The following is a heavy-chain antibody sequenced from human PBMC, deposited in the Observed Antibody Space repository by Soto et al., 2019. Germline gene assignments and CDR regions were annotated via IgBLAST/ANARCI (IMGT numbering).Heavy chain of an antibody. V-gene: IGHV3-33*01. CDR1: GFTFSSYG. CDR2: IWYDGSNK. J-gene: IGHJ4*02. D-gene: IGHD3-22*01. CDR3: ARETEMTYYYDSSGYPLDY. Sequence: GGSLRLSCAASGFTFSSYGMHWVRQAPGKGLEWVAVIWYDGSNKYYADSVKGRFTISRDNSKNTLYLQMNSLRAEDTAVYYCARETEMTYYYDSSGYPLDYWGQGTLVTVS.